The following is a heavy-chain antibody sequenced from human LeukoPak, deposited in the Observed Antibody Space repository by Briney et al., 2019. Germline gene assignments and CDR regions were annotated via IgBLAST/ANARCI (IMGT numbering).Heavy chain of an antibody. Sequence: SETLSLTCTVSGGSISTFYWSWVRQPAEKGLAYIGYIDYSGSANYNPSLKSRVTISVDTSKNQFSLKLSSVTAADTAVYYCASAVGLWEPLDYWGQGTLVTVSS. CDR3: ASAVGLWEPLDY. CDR1: GGSISTFY. CDR2: IDYSGSA. V-gene: IGHV4-59*01. J-gene: IGHJ4*02. D-gene: IGHD1-26*01.